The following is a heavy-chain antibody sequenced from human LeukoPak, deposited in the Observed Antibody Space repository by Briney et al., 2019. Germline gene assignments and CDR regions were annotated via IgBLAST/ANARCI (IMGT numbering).Heavy chain of an antibody. CDR1: GGSISTYY. D-gene: IGHD3-16*02. CDR2: MYNSGST. J-gene: IGHJ4*02. Sequence: SETLSLTCTVSGGSISTYYWSWIRQPPGKGLEWIGYMYNSGSTNYNPSLKSRVTISIDTSKNQVSLRLSSVTAADTAVYYCAREGGPYRPLDYSGQGIMVTVSS. V-gene: IGHV4-4*08. CDR3: AREGGPYRPLDY.